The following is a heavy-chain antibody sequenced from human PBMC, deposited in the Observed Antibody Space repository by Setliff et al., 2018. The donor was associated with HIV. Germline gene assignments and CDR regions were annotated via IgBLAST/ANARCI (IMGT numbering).Heavy chain of an antibody. CDR2: ISYDGSYK. D-gene: IGHD4-4*01. CDR3: VRDLTTIVTRKVFDI. CDR1: GFTFSDYG. Sequence: GSLRLSCAASGFTFSDYGFHWVRQAPGKGLEWVAVISYDGSYKYYADSVKGRFTISRDNSKNTLYVQMNGLRADDTAVYYCVRDLTTIVTRKVFDIWGQGTMVTVS. J-gene: IGHJ3*02. V-gene: IGHV3-30*19.